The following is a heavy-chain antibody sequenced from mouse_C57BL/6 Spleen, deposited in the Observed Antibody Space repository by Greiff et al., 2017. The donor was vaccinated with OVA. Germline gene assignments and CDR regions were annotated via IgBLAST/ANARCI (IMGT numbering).Heavy chain of an antibody. V-gene: IGHV2-9*01. Sequence: VQLQESGPGLVAPSQSLSITCTVSGFSLTSYGVDWVRQPPGKGLEWLGVIWGGGSTNYNSALMSRLSISKDNTKSKVFLKMISLQTDDTAMYYCAKHSYGSLYALDYWGQGTSVTVSS. CDR1: GFSLTSYG. CDR3: AKHSYGSLYALDY. CDR2: IWGGGST. D-gene: IGHD1-1*01. J-gene: IGHJ4*01.